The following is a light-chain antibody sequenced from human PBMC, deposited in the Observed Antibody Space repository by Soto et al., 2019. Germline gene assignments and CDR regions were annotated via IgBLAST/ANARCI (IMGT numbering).Light chain of an antibody. J-gene: IGKJ3*01. Sequence: EVVLTQSPATLSLSPGEGATLSCRASQSVSNYLAWYQQRPGQAPRLLIYDASSRATGIPARFSGSGSGTDFTITITSLEPEDFAVYYCQQRSNWIFTFGPGTIVDIK. CDR3: QQRSNWIFT. V-gene: IGKV3-11*01. CDR2: DAS. CDR1: QSVSNY.